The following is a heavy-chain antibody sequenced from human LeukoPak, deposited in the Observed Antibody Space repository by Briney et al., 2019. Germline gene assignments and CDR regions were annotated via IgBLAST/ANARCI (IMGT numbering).Heavy chain of an antibody. Sequence: GGSLRLSCAASGFTFSSYGMHWVRQAPGKGLEWVAVIWYDGSNKYYADSVKGRFTISRDNSKNTLYLQMNSLRAEDTAVYYCARGGRLGNFDYWGQGALVTVSS. CDR1: GFTFSSYG. D-gene: IGHD3-9*01. CDR2: IWYDGSNK. J-gene: IGHJ4*02. V-gene: IGHV3-33*01. CDR3: ARGGRLGNFDY.